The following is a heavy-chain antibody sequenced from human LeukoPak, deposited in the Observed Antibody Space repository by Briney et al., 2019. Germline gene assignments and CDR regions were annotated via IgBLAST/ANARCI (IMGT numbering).Heavy chain of an antibody. CDR1: GGSMTTHH. D-gene: IGHD5-18*01. Sequence: SETLSLTCTVSGGSMTTHHWNRIRQTPGKELEWIGYVFDSGRTKENPSLKSRVTLSADTSKNQLSLRLSSVTAADTAVYYCTTIKRGNIFGYFDFWGQGILVTVSS. CDR3: TTIKRGNIFGYFDF. CDR2: VFDSGRT. V-gene: IGHV4-59*11. J-gene: IGHJ4*02.